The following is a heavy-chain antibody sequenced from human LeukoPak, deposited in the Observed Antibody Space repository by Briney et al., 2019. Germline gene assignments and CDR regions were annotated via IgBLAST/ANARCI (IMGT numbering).Heavy chain of an antibody. CDR3: ARDWDCSSTSCHGPNPFDP. V-gene: IGHV1-69*05. CDR1: GGTFSSYA. Sequence: GASVKVSCKASGGTFSSYAISWVRQAPGQGLEWMGGIIPIFGTANYAQKFQGRVTITTDESTSTAYMELSSLRSEDTAVYYCARDWDCSSTSCHGPNPFDPWGQGTLVTVSS. CDR2: IIPIFGTA. D-gene: IGHD2-2*01. J-gene: IGHJ5*02.